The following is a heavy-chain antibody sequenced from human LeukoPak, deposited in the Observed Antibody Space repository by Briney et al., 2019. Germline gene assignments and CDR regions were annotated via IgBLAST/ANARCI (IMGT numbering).Heavy chain of an antibody. J-gene: IGHJ4*02. Sequence: SETLSLTCTVSGGSISSYYWSWIRQPPGKGLEWIGYIYYSGSTNYNPSLKSRVTISVDTSKNPFSLKLSSVTAADTAVSYCARGPWQYYFDYWGQGTLVTVSS. V-gene: IGHV4-59*01. CDR3: ARGPWQYYFDY. CDR2: IYYSGST. CDR1: GGSISSYY. D-gene: IGHD5-12*01.